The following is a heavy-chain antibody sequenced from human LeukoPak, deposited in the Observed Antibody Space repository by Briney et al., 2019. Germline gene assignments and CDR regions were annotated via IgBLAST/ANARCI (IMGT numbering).Heavy chain of an antibody. D-gene: IGHD6-19*01. J-gene: IGHJ3*02. Sequence: GSLRLSCAASGFTFSSYWMSWVRQAPGKGLEWVANIKQDGSEKYYVDSVKGRFTISRDNAKNSLYLQMNSLRAEDTAVYYCARVGIAVISSAFDIWGQGTMVTVSS. V-gene: IGHV3-7*01. CDR3: ARVGIAVISSAFDI. CDR1: GFTFSSYW. CDR2: IKQDGSEK.